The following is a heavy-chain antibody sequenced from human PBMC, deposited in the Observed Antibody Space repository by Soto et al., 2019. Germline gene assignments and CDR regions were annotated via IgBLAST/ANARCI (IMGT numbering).Heavy chain of an antibody. CDR1: GGSISSGGYY. D-gene: IGHD3-10*01. CDR3: ATAMVRGVLFDY. V-gene: IGHV4-31*03. J-gene: IGHJ4*02. CDR2: VFYSGTT. Sequence: SETLSLTCTVSGGSISSGGYYWSWIRQHPGKGLEWIGYVFYSGTTYYNPSLKSRVTISVDTSENEFSLRLSSVTDADTAVYYCATAMVRGVLFDYWGEGTLVPVSS.